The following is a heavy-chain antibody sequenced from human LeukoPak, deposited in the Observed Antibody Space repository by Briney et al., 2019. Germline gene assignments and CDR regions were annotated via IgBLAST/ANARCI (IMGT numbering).Heavy chain of an antibody. J-gene: IGHJ4*02. D-gene: IGHD2-2*03. Sequence: GAPVRACCKPSRGTFSPYAISWVRQAAGHRLEWMGGIIPIFGTANYAQKFQGRVTITTDETTSTDYMEPRSLRSEDTGVYYCARSAGYCSSTSCPIDYWGQGTLVTVSS. CDR2: IIPIFGTA. CDR3: ARSAGYCSSTSCPIDY. V-gene: IGHV1-69*05. CDR1: RGTFSPYA.